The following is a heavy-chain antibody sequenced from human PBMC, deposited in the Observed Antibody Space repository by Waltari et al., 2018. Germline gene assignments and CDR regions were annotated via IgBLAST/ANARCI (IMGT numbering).Heavy chain of an antibody. Sequence: EVQLVESGGGLVQGGGSLRLSCVVCGFTFGDYAMSWVRQGPGKGLEWVSSLSGGGGNTHYEDSVRGRFTISRDNSKNTLYLQMNTLRAEDTATYYCAKDVGYSGGHFDSWGLGIPVTVSS. CDR1: GFTFGDYA. J-gene: IGHJ4*02. CDR2: LSGGGGNT. CDR3: AKDVGYSGGHFDS. V-gene: IGHV3-23*04. D-gene: IGHD5-18*01.